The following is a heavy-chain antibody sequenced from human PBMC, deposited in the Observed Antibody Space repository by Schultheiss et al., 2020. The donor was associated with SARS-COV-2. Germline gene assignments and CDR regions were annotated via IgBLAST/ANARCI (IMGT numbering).Heavy chain of an antibody. D-gene: IGHD1-20*01. CDR1: GFTFSNAW. CDR2: IKSKTDGGTT. V-gene: IGHV3-15*01. J-gene: IGHJ4*02. CDR3: AGGYNWNDY. Sequence: GESLKISCAASGFTFSNAWMSWVRQAPGKGLEWVGRIKSKTDGGTTDYAAPVKGRFTISRDDSKNTLYLQMNSLKTEDTAVYYCAGGYNWNDYWGQGTLVTVSS.